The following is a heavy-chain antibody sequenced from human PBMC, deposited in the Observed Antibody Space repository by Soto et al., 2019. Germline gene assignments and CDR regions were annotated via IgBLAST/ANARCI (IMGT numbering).Heavy chain of an antibody. D-gene: IGHD5-12*01. J-gene: IGHJ4*02. Sequence: EVQLVQSGAEVKKPGESLKISCKGSGYSFTSYWIGWVRQMPGKGLEWMGIIYPGDSDTRYSRSFQGKVTISADKSISTAYLQWISLKASDTAMYYCVSGDGYNSDYFDYWGQGTLVTVSS. V-gene: IGHV5-51*01. CDR3: VSGDGYNSDYFDY. CDR1: GYSFTSYW. CDR2: IYPGDSDT.